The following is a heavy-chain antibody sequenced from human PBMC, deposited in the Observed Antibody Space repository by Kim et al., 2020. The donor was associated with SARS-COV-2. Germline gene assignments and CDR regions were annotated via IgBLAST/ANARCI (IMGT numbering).Heavy chain of an antibody. Sequence: SETLSLTCTVSGGSISSSSYYWGWIRQPPGKGLEWIGSIYYSGSTYYNPSLKSRVTISVDTSKNQFSLKLSSVTAADTAVYYCARLDRLVTIFGVVIRAFDIWGQGTMVTVSS. CDR3: ARLDRLVTIFGVVIRAFDI. CDR2: IYYSGST. J-gene: IGHJ3*02. V-gene: IGHV4-39*01. CDR1: GGSISSSSYY. D-gene: IGHD3-3*01.